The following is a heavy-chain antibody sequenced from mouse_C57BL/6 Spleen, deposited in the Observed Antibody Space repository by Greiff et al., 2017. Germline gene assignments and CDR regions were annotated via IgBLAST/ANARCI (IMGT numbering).Heavy chain of an antibody. D-gene: IGHD1-1*01. Sequence: EVQRVESGPELVKPGDSVKISCKASGYSFTGYFMNWVMQSHGKSLEWIGRINPYNGDTFYNQKFKGKATLTVDKSSSTAHMELRSLTSEDSAVYYCARSYGSSSYAMDYWGQGTSVTVSS. CDR1: GYSFTGYF. V-gene: IGHV1-20*01. CDR3: ARSYGSSSYAMDY. J-gene: IGHJ4*01. CDR2: INPYNGDT.